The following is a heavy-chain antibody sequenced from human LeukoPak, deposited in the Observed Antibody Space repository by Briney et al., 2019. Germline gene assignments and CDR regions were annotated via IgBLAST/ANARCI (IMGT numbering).Heavy chain of an antibody. CDR2: INHSGST. CDR1: GYSISSGYY. Sequence: SETLSLTCAVSGYSISSGYYWGWIRQPPGKGLEWIGEINHSGSTNYNPSLKSRVTISVDTSKNQFSLKLSSVTAADTAVYYCARARAMVDFDYWGQGTLVTVSS. J-gene: IGHJ4*02. V-gene: IGHV4-38-2*01. D-gene: IGHD5-18*01. CDR3: ARARAMVDFDY.